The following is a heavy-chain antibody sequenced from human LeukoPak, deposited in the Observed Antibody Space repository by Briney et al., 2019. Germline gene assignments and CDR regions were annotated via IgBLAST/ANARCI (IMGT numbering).Heavy chain of an antibody. D-gene: IGHD1-7*01. CDR3: TTDEDWNYARKDV. Sequence: GGSLRLSCAASGFTFNYAWMSWVRQVPGKGLEWVGQTVSEIDGGTTDYAAPVKGRFTISRDDSKSTLYLQMNSLKIEDTAVYYCTTDEDWNYARKDVWGQGAMVIVSS. V-gene: IGHV3-15*04. CDR2: TVSEIDGGTT. J-gene: IGHJ6*02. CDR1: GFTFNYAW.